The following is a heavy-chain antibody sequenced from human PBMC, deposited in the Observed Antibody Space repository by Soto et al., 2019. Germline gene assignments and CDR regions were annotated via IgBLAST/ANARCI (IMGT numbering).Heavy chain of an antibody. J-gene: IGHJ6*02. Sequence: PSETLSLTCTVSGGSISSSSHYWGWIRQPPGKGLEWIGSIYYSGSTYYNPSLKSRVTISVDTSKNQFSLKLSSVTAADTAVYYCARHDVGIAAAGTILYDYGMDVWGQGTTVTVS. V-gene: IGHV4-39*01. CDR1: GGSISSSSHY. CDR3: ARHDVGIAAAGTILYDYGMDV. D-gene: IGHD6-13*01. CDR2: IYYSGST.